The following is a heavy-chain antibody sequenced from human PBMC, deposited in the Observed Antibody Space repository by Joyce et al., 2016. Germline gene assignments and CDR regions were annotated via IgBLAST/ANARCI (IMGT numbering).Heavy chain of an antibody. J-gene: IGHJ6*03. V-gene: IGHV3-21*01. CDR1: GFTFSSSS. Sequence: EVQLVESGGGLVKPGGSLRLSCAASGFTFSSSSMSWIRQAPGKGLEWVAAINGNSYFIFDADSVKSRFTVSRDNAKNTLYLQMNSLRVEDTAVFYCVRGGKGYSYSMDVWGQGTTVTVSS. CDR2: INGNSYFI. CDR3: VRGGKGYSYSMDV.